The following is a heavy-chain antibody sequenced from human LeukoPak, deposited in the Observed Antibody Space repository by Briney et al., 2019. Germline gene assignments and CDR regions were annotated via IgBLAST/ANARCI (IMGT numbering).Heavy chain of an antibody. V-gene: IGHV4-34*01. D-gene: IGHD3-9*01. J-gene: IGHJ6*04. CDR1: GGSFSGYY. Sequence: PSETLSLTCAVYGGSFSGYYWSWIRQPPGKGLGWIGEINHSGSTNYNPSLKSRVTISVDTSKNQFSLKLSSVTAADPAVYYCATPKFRYFDWLPNYYYYGMDVWGKGTTVTVSS. CDR3: ATPKFRYFDWLPNYYYYGMDV. CDR2: INHSGST.